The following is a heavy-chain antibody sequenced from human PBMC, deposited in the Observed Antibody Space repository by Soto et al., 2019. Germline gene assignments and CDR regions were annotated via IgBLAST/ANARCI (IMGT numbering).Heavy chain of an antibody. D-gene: IGHD3-3*01. Sequence: SETLSLTCTVSGGSISSGGYYWSWIRQHPGKGLEWIGYIYYSGSTNYNPSLKSRVTISVDTSKNQFSLKLSSVTAADTAVYYCARALDFWSAYFDYWGQGSLVTVSS. CDR2: IYYSGST. CDR3: ARALDFWSAYFDY. V-gene: IGHV4-61*08. J-gene: IGHJ4*02. CDR1: GGSISSGGYY.